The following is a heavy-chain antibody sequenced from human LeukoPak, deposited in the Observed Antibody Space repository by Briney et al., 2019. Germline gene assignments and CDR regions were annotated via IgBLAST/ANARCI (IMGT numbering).Heavy chain of an antibody. D-gene: IGHD5-18*01. CDR1: GGSFSGYY. Sequence: SETLSLTCAVHGGSFSGYYWSWIRQPPGKGLEWIGEINHSGSTNYNPSLKSRVTISVDTSKNQFSLKLSSVTAADTAVYYCARVSGYSYGSFDYWGQGTLVTVSS. CDR2: INHSGST. CDR3: ARVSGYSYGSFDY. V-gene: IGHV4-34*01. J-gene: IGHJ4*02.